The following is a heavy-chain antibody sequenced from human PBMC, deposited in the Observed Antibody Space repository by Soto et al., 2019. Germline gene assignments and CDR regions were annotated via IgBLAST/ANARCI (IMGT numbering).Heavy chain of an antibody. V-gene: IGHV3-33*01. J-gene: IGHJ3*02. CDR2: LWYDGSSE. CDR3: ARGLAKVAGGAFDI. Sequence: QVHLVESGGGVVHPGRSLRLSCAASGFSFSFSGMHWVRQAPGKGLEWVAGLWYDGSSENYADSVKGRFTISRHNSKNTLHLQMDSLRVEDTAMYYCARGLAKVAGGAFDIWGQGTMVIVSS. D-gene: IGHD3-16*01. CDR1: GFSFSFSG.